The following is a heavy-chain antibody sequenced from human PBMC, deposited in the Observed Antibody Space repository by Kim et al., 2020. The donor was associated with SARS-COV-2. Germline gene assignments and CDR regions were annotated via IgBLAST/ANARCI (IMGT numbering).Heavy chain of an antibody. CDR1: GFTFSSYW. CDR2: IKQDGSEK. J-gene: IGHJ6*02. Sequence: GGSLRLSCAASGFTFSSYWMSWVRQAPGKGLEWVANIKQDGSEKYYVDSVKGRFTISRDNAKNSLYLQMNSLRAEDTAVYYCARGKRTVVTLGYYGMDVWGQGTTVTVSS. V-gene: IGHV3-7*03. D-gene: IGHD2-21*02. CDR3: ARGKRTVVTLGYYGMDV.